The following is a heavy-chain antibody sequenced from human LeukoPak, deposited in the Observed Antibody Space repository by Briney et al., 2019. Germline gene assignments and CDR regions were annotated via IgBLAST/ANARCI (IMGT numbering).Heavy chain of an antibody. CDR1: GFTFTSSA. J-gene: IGHJ4*02. Sequence: SVKVSCKASGFTFTSSAVQWVRQARGQRLEWIGWIVVGSGNTNYAQKFQERVTITRDMSTSTAYMELSSLRSEDTAVYYCARASESGAAFDYWGQGTLVTVSS. D-gene: IGHD1-26*01. V-gene: IGHV1-58*01. CDR2: IVVGSGNT. CDR3: ARASESGAAFDY.